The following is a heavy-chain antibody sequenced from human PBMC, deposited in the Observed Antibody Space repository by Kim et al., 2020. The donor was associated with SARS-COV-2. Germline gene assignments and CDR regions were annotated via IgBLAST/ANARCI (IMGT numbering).Heavy chain of an antibody. CDR1: GFSFRSYA. J-gene: IGHJ4*02. CDR2: IWYDGRNT. D-gene: IGHD2-21*01. V-gene: IGHV3-33*06. Sequence: GGSLRLSCAASGFSFRSYAMHWVRQAQGKGLEWVAVIWYDGRNTYYADSVKGRFTISRDDSKNTLYLQMNSLRAEDTAVYYCAKGGGEMATTYWGQGTLVTVSS. CDR3: AKGGGEMATTY.